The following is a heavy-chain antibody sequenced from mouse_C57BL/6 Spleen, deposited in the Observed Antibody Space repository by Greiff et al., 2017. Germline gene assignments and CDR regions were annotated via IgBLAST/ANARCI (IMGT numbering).Heavy chain of an antibody. D-gene: IGHD1-1*01. CDR2: INPSNGGT. J-gene: IGHJ4*01. V-gene: IGHV1-53*01. CDR3: ARGGLITTVVDYAMDY. CDR1: GYTFTSYW. Sequence: QVQLQQPGTELVKPGASVKLSCKASGYTFTSYWMHWVKQRPGQGLEWIGNINPSNGGTNYNEKFKGKATLTSDTSSSTAYMQLSSLTSEDSAIYFCARGGLITTVVDYAMDYWGQGTSVTVSS.